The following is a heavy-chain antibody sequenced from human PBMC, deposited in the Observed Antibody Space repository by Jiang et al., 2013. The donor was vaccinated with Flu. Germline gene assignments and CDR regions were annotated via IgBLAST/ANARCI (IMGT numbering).Heavy chain of an antibody. CDR1: GATFSSSA. V-gene: IGHV1-69*17. J-gene: IGHJ4*02. CDR3: ARDKRDDGDYLGVFDY. CDR2: IIPVFGVV. D-gene: IGHD4-17*01. Sequence: SGAEVKKPGSSVKVSCKASGATFSSSALVWVRQAPGQGPEWMGGIIPVFGVVDYAQKFRGRLTITADTSPTTVYMELSSLTSQDTAIYYCARDKRDDGDYLGVFDYWGQGTLVTVSS.